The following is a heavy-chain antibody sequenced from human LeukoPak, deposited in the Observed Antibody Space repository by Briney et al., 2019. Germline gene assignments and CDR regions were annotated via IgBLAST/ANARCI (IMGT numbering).Heavy chain of an antibody. CDR2: IYSSGST. CDR3: ARSPLSTATTFDY. D-gene: IGHD1-26*01. Sequence: PSETLSLTCTVSGGTINNYYWSWFRQPPGEGLEWIAYIYSSGSTHYNPSLKSRVTISVDTSKSQFSLRLSSVTAADTAVYYCARSPLSTATTFDYWGQGALVTVSS. CDR1: GGTINNYY. V-gene: IGHV4-59*01. J-gene: IGHJ4*02.